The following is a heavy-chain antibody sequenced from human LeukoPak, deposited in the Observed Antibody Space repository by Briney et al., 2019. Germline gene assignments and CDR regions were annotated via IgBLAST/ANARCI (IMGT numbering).Heavy chain of an antibody. CDR1: GYSFTSYW. CDR2: IYPGDSDT. V-gene: IGHV5-51*01. J-gene: IGHJ4*02. Sequence: GESLKISCKGSGYSFTSYWIAWVRQMPGKDLEWMGIIYPGDSDTRYSPSFQGQVTISADKSIRTAYLRWSSLKTSDTAMYYCVRLDSSGWYYFDYWGQGTLVTVSS. D-gene: IGHD6-19*01. CDR3: VRLDSSGWYYFDY.